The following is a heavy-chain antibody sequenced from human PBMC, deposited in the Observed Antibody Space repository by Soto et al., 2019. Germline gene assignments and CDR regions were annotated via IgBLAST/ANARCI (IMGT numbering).Heavy chain of an antibody. Sequence: EVQLVESGGGLGKPGGSLRLSCAASGFTFSNAWMNWVRQAPGKGLEWVGRIKSKIDGGTAAYAAPVKCRFTIARDDSKNTLYLQMNSLKTEDTAVYYCTTEPIKNYYDSNDWCQGTLVTVSS. J-gene: IGHJ4*02. D-gene: IGHD3-22*01. CDR2: IKSKIDGGTA. V-gene: IGHV3-15*07. CDR3: TTEPIKNYYDSND. CDR1: GFTFSNAW.